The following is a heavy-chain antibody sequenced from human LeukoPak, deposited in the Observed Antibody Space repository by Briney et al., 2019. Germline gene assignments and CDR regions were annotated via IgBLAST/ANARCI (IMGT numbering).Heavy chain of an antibody. Sequence: PSETVSLTCSVSGGSINSYYWSWIRQPAGKGLEWIGRIYSSGTTNYNPSLKSRVIMSVDTSNNHFSLNLTSVTAGDTAVYYCARAPTREGGGALFDYWGQGTLVTVSS. D-gene: IGHD3-16*01. CDR3: ARAPTREGGGALFDY. CDR2: IYSSGTT. CDR1: GGSINSYY. J-gene: IGHJ4*02. V-gene: IGHV4-4*07.